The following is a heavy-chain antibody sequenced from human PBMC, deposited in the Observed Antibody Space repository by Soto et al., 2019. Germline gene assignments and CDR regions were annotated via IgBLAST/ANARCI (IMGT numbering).Heavy chain of an antibody. Sequence: PSETLSLTCSVSGDSVSSGAYYWSWIRQPPGKGLEWIGDFYSSGSPHHNPSLKNRVSISEDRSKNEFSLKLSSVTAADTAIYYCAREFYYDSSGIGFDSWGQGTLVTVS. J-gene: IGHJ4*02. CDR3: AREFYYDSSGIGFDS. V-gene: IGHV4-61*08. CDR1: GDSVSSGAYY. D-gene: IGHD3-22*01. CDR2: FYSSGSP.